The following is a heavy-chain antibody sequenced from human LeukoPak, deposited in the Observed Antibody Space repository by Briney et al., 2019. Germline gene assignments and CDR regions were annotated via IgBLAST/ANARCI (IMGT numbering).Heavy chain of an antibody. D-gene: IGHD1-26*01. CDR2: MSYDVSIR. CDR3: ARDAQGRYPYSFDN. CDR1: GFTFSSYT. Sequence: GSLRLSCAASGFTFSSYTIHWVRQAPARGLEWVAVMSYDVSIRNYADSVKGRLTISRDNSKNTLYLQMNSLRGEDTAVYYCARDAQGRYPYSFDNWGQGTLVTGSS. J-gene: IGHJ4*02. V-gene: IGHV3-30-3*01.